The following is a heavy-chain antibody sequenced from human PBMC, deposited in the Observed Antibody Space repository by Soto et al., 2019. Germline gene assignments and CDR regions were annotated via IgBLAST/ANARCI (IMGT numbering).Heavy chain of an antibody. V-gene: IGHV4-39*01. CDR2: VYYSGST. Sequence: ASETLSLTCTVSVASVSSSYYYWGWIRQPPGKGLEWIGSVYYSGSTYYNPSLKSRVTVSVDTSKNQFFLKLTSLTAADTAEYYCARHGVDGAAHLEYYFDYWGLGTLVTVSS. J-gene: IGHJ4*02. CDR1: VASVSSSYYY. CDR3: ARHGVDGAAHLEYYFDY. D-gene: IGHD2-15*01.